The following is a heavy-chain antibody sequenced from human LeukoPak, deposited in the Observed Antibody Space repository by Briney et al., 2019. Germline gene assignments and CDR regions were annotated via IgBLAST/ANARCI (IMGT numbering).Heavy chain of an antibody. V-gene: IGHV1-18*04. D-gene: IGHD4-11*01. Sequence: GASVKVSCKASGYTFTGYYMHWVRQAPGQGLEWMGWISAYNGNTNYAQELQGRVTMTTDTSTSTAYVELRSLRSDDTAVYYCARYTVATVTNADAFDIWGQGTMVTVSS. J-gene: IGHJ3*02. CDR2: ISAYNGNT. CDR1: GYTFTGYY. CDR3: ARYTVATVTNADAFDI.